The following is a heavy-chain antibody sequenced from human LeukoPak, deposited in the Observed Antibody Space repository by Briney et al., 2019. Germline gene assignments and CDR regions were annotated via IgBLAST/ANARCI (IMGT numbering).Heavy chain of an antibody. Sequence: GASVKVSCKASGYTFTSYDINWVRQATGQGLEWMGWMNPNSGNTGYAQKFQGRVTMTEDTSTDTAYMELSSLRSEDTAVYYCATEGIAAAGFDYWGQGTLVTVSS. D-gene: IGHD6-13*01. V-gene: IGHV1-8*02. CDR1: GYTFTSYD. CDR2: MNPNSGNT. J-gene: IGHJ4*02. CDR3: ATEGIAAAGFDY.